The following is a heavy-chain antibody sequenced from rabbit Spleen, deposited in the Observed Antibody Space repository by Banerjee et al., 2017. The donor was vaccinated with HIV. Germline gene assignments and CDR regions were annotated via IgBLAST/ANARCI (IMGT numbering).Heavy chain of an antibody. J-gene: IGHJ3*01. CDR2: IYAAKGST. D-gene: IGHD4-1*01. V-gene: IGHV1S7*01. CDR3: ARAIVPWLGLTRLDL. Sequence: QLTETGGGRVQAGGSLTLSCKASGIDFTNYYITWVRQAPGKGLEWIGIIYAAKGSTDYASWVNGRFTISSDNAQSTVDLKMTSLTAADTATYFCARAIVPWLGLTRLDLWGPGTLVTVS. CDR1: GIDFTNYY.